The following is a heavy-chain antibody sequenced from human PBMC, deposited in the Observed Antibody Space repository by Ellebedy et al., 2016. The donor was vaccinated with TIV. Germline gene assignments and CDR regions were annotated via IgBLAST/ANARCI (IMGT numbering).Heavy chain of an antibody. Sequence: SETLSLXXTVSGGSISSGGYYWSWIRQHPGKGLEWIGYIYYSGSTYYNPSLKSRVTISVDTSKNQFSLKLSSVTAADTAVYYCARAHSRGETTHAFDIWGQGTMVTVSS. CDR1: GGSISSGGYY. V-gene: IGHV4-31*03. D-gene: IGHD3-10*01. CDR3: ARAHSRGETTHAFDI. CDR2: IYYSGST. J-gene: IGHJ3*02.